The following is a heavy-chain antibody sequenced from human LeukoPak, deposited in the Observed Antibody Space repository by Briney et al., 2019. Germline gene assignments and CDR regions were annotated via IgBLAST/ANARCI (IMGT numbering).Heavy chain of an antibody. CDR1: GGSISGYY. J-gene: IGHJ4*02. Sequence: KPSETLSLTCTVSGGSISGYYWSWIRQPPGKGLEWIGSIYYSGSTSYSPSLKSRVTISVDTSKSQFSLKLSSVTAADTAVYYCARDRRRDGYNFDIWGQGTLVTVSS. CDR2: IYYSGST. D-gene: IGHD5-24*01. V-gene: IGHV4-39*07. CDR3: ARDRRRDGYNFDI.